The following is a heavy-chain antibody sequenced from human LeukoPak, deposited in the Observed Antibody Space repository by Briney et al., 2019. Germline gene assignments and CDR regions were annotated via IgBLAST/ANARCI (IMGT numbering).Heavy chain of an antibody. CDR1: GGTFNNSA. CDR3: ARDVYGDYGSGWFDP. Sequence: SVKVSCKTSGGTFNNSAISWVRQAPGQGLEWLGGIMPLFGTAGYAQTFPGRVTITKDDSTRTVYLELTSLTSDDTAVYYCARDVYGDYGSGWFDPWGQGTLVSVSS. CDR2: IMPLFGTA. J-gene: IGHJ5*02. V-gene: IGHV1-69*05. D-gene: IGHD4-17*01.